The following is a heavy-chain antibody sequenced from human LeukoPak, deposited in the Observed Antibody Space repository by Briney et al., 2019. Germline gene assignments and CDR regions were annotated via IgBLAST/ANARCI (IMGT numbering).Heavy chain of an antibody. CDR1: GFTFSAYW. J-gene: IGHJ4*02. Sequence: GGSLRLSCEASGFTFSAYWMSWVRQAPGKGLEWVANIKQDGSQTYHADSVKGRFTISRDNAENSLYLQMNSLRAEDTAVYYCTINVLRFLEWLPNWGQGTLVTVSS. D-gene: IGHD3-3*01. CDR2: IKQDGSQT. CDR3: TINVLRFLEWLPN. V-gene: IGHV3-7*01.